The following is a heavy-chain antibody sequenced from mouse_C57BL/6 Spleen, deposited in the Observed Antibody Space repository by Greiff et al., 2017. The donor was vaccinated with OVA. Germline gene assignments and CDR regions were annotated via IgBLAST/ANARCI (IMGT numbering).Heavy chain of an antibody. D-gene: IGHD4-1*01. Sequence: EVQLQESGPCLVKPSQSLSLTCSVTGYSITSGYYWNWIRQFPGNKLEWMGYISYAGSTHYNPSLKNRISITRDTSKNQFFLKLNSVTTEDTATYYCARDWDLYYFDYWGQGTTLTVSS. CDR3: ARDWDLYYFDY. V-gene: IGHV3-6*01. CDR2: ISYAGST. CDR1: GYSITSGYY. J-gene: IGHJ2*01.